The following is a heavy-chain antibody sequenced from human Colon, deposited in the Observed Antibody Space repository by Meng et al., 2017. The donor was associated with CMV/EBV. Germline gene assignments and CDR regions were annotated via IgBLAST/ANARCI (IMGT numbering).Heavy chain of an antibody. CDR1: NYTFTNYG. V-gene: IGHV1-18*01. CDR3: ARGSSSTMFGDYYYGMDV. CDR2: ISAYNGET. D-gene: IGHD3-3*01. J-gene: IGHJ6*02. Sequence: ASVKVSCKGSNYTFTNYGIAWVRQAPGEGLEWMGWISAYNGETKYEEKLQDRVTMTTDTSTSTAYMELRSLRSDDTAVHYCARGSSSTMFGDYYYGMDVWGQGTTVTVSS.